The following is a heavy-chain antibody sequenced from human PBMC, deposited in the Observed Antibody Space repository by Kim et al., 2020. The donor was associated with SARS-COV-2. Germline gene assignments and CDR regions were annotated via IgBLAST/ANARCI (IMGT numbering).Heavy chain of an antibody. Sequence: KYYADSVKGRFTISRDNSKNTLYLQMNSLRAEDTAVYYCARESVRRVFDYWGQGTLVTVSS. CDR2: K. D-gene: IGHD6-6*01. CDR3: ARESVRRVFDY. V-gene: IGHV3-30*01. J-gene: IGHJ4*02.